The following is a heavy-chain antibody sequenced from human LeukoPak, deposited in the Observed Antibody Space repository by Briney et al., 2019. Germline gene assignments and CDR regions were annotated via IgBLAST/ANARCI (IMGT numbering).Heavy chain of an antibody. V-gene: IGHV3-30*03. CDR3: ITNHPDY. Sequence: GGSLRLSCAASGFTFSSYGMHWVRQAPGKGLEWVAVISYDGSNKYYADSVKGRFTISRDNSKNTLYLQMNSLRAEDTAVYYCITNHPDYWGQGTLVTVSS. CDR2: ISYDGSNK. D-gene: IGHD1-20*01. CDR1: GFTFSSYG. J-gene: IGHJ4*02.